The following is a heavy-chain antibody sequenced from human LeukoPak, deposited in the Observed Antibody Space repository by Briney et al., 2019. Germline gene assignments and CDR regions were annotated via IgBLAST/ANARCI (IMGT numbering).Heavy chain of an antibody. J-gene: IGHJ5*02. V-gene: IGHV3-66*01. CDR2: IYSGGST. CDR3: ARGDCSGGNCDTLAP. CDR1: GFTVSSNY. Sequence: GGSLRLSCAASGFTVSSNYMNWVRQAPGTGLEWVSVIYSGGSTYYADSVKDRFTISRDNSKNTLYLQMNSLRAEDTAVYYCARGDCSGGNCDTLAPWGQGTLVTVSS. D-gene: IGHD2-15*01.